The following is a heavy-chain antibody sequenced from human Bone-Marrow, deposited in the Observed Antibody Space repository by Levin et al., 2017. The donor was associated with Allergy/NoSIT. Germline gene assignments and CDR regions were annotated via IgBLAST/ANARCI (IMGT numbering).Heavy chain of an antibody. Sequence: SGPTLVKPTQTLTLTCTFSGFSLSTSGMRVSWIRQPPGKALEWLARIDWDGDKLYSTSLKTRLTISKDTSKNQAVLTMTNMDPVDTATYYCARISSRDCSSISCHIDYWGQGTLVTVSS. CDR1: GFSLSTSGMR. CDR2: IDWDGDK. V-gene: IGHV2-70*04. J-gene: IGHJ4*02. CDR3: ARISSRDCSSISCHIDY. D-gene: IGHD2-2*01.